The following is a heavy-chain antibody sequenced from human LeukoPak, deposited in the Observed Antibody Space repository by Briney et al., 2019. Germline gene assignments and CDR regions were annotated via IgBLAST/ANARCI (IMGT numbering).Heavy chain of an antibody. CDR2: INHSGST. D-gene: IGHD3-10*01. V-gene: IGHV4-34*01. CDR1: GGSISSYY. CDR3: ARAYYYGSGSYSS. Sequence: SETLSLTCTVSGGSISSYYWSWIRQPPGKGLEWIGEINHSGSTNYNPSLKSRVTISVDTSKNQFSLKLSSVTAADTAVYYCARAYYYGSGSYSSWGQGTLVTVSS. J-gene: IGHJ5*02.